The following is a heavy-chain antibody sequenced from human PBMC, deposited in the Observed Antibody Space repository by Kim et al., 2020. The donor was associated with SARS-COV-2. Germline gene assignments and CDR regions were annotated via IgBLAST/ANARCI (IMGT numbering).Heavy chain of an antibody. CDR2: IYQSGTT. Sequence: SETLSLTCSVSGGSIISGHWYSWVRQTPGKGLEWIGEIYQSGTTNYNPSLKSRITISLDKWKDQISLRLTSVSAADTAPYYCARHLLGSDTFDMLGQGTMVTVSS. V-gene: IGHV4-4*02. CDR1: GGSIISGHW. CDR3: ARHLLGSDTFDM. J-gene: IGHJ3*02. D-gene: IGHD7-27*01.